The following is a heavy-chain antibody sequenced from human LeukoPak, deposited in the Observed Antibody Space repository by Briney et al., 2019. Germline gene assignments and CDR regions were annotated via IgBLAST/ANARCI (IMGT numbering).Heavy chain of an antibody. J-gene: IGHJ4*02. Sequence: SETLSLTCAVHGGSFSGYYWSWILQPPGKGLESIGEINHSGSTNYNPSLKTRVTISVDTSKNQFYLKMSSVTAADTAVYYCARTVVGGIAARTRYYFDYWGQGTLVTVSS. CDR2: INHSGST. D-gene: IGHD6-6*01. CDR1: GGSFSGYY. V-gene: IGHV4-34*01. CDR3: ARTVVGGIAARTRYYFDY.